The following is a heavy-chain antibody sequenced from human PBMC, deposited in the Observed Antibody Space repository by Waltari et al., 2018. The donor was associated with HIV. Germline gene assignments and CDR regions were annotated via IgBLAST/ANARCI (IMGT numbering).Heavy chain of an antibody. CDR1: GYSFTSYW. CDR2: IYPGDSDT. Sequence: EVQLVQSGAEVKKPGESLKISCKGSGYSFTSYWIGWVRQMPGKGLEWMGIIYPGDSDTRYSPSFQGQVTISADKSISTAYLQWSSLKASDTAMYYCAINDYSNYYYYGMDVWGQGTTVTVSS. V-gene: IGHV5-51*01. J-gene: IGHJ6*02. D-gene: IGHD5-12*01. CDR3: AINDYSNYYYYGMDV.